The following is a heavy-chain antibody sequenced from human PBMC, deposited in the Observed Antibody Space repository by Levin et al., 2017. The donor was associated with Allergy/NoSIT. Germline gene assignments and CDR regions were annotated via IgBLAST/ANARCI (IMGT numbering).Heavy chain of an antibody. J-gene: IGHJ6*03. D-gene: IGHD3-16*01. CDR2: VWYDGTYI. CDR3: GRDAEGDYSSPYYYIDV. V-gene: IGHV3-33*01. CDR1: GLSFSRYN. Sequence: GGSLRLSCAASGLSFSRYNIHWVRQAPGKGLEWVALVWYDGTYIYYEEPVQGRFTISRDLSKNTLYLHMNSLRVEDTAFHYCGRDAEGDYSSPYYYIDVWGKGTTVTVSS.